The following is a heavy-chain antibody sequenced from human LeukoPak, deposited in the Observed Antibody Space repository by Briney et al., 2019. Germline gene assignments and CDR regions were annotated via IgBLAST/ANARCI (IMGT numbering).Heavy chain of an antibody. Sequence: GGSLRLSCAASGFTFSSYGMHWVRQAPGKGLEWVAFIRYDGSNKYYADSVKGRFTISRDNSKNTLYLQMNSLGAEETAVYYCAPRSVAGTDGDYWGQGTLVTVSS. CDR1: GFTFSSYG. J-gene: IGHJ4*02. V-gene: IGHV3-30*02. CDR2: IRYDGSNK. CDR3: APRSVAGTDGDY. D-gene: IGHD6-19*01.